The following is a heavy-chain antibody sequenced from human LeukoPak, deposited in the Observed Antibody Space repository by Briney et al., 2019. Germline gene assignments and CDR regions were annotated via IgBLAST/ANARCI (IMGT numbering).Heavy chain of an antibody. J-gene: IGHJ5*02. Sequence: SETLSLTCTVSGGSISTSSYYWGWVRQPPGKGLEWIGNIFYSGSTYYSPSLKSRVTISLDTSRNQFSLKLNSVTAADTAVYYCARDPGGSSWYWFDPWGQGTLVTVSS. D-gene: IGHD6-13*01. CDR1: GGSISTSSYY. CDR2: IFYSGST. V-gene: IGHV4-39*07. CDR3: ARDPGGSSWYWFDP.